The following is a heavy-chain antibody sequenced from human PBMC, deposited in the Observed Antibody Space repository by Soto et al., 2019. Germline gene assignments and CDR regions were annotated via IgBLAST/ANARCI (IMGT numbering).Heavy chain of an antibody. Sequence: GGSLRLSCAASGFTFSSYGMHWVRQAPGKGLEWVAVIWYDGSNKYYADSVKGRFTISRDNSKNTLYLQMNSLRAEDTAVYYCARAFNVPHDAFDIWGQGTMVTVSS. J-gene: IGHJ3*02. CDR2: IWYDGSNK. D-gene: IGHD3-10*02. CDR1: GFTFSSYG. CDR3: ARAFNVPHDAFDI. V-gene: IGHV3-33*01.